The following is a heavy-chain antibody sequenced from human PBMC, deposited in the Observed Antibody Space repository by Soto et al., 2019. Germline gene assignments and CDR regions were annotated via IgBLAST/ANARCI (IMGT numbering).Heavy chain of an antibody. CDR2: ISSSSSYT. J-gene: IGHJ4*02. CDR3: AKSFYHQSGYYGLLDY. CDR1: GLNFSDYC. Sequence: GGSQSLSTAAPGLNFSDYCMNWLRQAPGKGLEWVSYISSSSSYTNYADSVKGRFTISRDNAKNSLYLQMISLRAEDTAVYYCAKSFYHQSGYYGLLDYWGQGTLVTVSS. V-gene: IGHV3-11*06. D-gene: IGHD3-3*01.